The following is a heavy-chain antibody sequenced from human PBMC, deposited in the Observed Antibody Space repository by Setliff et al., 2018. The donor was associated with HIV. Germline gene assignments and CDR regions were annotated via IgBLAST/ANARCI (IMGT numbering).Heavy chain of an antibody. CDR1: GLTFSSYA. D-gene: IGHD6-19*01. V-gene: IGHV3-7*05. J-gene: IGHJ4*02. CDR2: IKEDGSEK. Sequence: PGGSLRLSCATSGLTFSSYAMSWVRQAPGKGLEWVANIKEDGSEKYYVDSVKGRFTISRDNSKNTLYLQMNSLRAEDTAVYYCAMSPYSSGLFDYWGQGTLVTVSS. CDR3: AMSPYSSGLFDY.